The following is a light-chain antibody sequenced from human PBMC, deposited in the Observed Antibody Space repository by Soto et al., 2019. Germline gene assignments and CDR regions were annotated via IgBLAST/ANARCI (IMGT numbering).Light chain of an antibody. Sequence: HSVLTPPPLVSAAPGQKVTISCSGSSSNIGGNSVSWYQQLPGTAPKLLIYDDNKRPSGIPDRFSGSKSGTSATLGITGFQTGDEADYYCGSWDSSLSAYVFGTGTKVTVL. CDR2: DDN. V-gene: IGLV1-51*01. CDR1: SSNIGGNS. CDR3: GSWDSSLSAYV. J-gene: IGLJ1*01.